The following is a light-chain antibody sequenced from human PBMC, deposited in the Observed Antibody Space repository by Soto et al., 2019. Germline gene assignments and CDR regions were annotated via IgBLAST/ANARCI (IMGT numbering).Light chain of an antibody. CDR1: SSDVGGYNY. CDR3: SSYTSGTTLYV. V-gene: IGLV2-14*01. Sequence: QSALTQSASVSGSPGQSITISCTGTSSDVGGYNYVSWYQHHPGKAPRLMIYASSNRPSGVSHRFSGSRSGNTASLTISGLQAEDEADYYCSSYTSGTTLYVFGTGTKLTVL. J-gene: IGLJ1*01. CDR2: ASS.